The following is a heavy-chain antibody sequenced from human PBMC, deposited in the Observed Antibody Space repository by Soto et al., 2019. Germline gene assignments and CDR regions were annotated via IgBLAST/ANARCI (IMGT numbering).Heavy chain of an antibody. CDR1: GYTFTSYD. V-gene: IGHV1-8*01. CDR2: MNPNSGNT. Sequence: ASVKVSCKASGYTFTSYDINWVRQATGQGLEWMGWMNPNSGNTGYAQKFQGRVTMTRNTSISTAYMELSSLRSEDTAVYYCARGGTTVTYMNYWGQGTLVTVSS. J-gene: IGHJ4*02. D-gene: IGHD4-17*01. CDR3: ARGGTTVTYMNY.